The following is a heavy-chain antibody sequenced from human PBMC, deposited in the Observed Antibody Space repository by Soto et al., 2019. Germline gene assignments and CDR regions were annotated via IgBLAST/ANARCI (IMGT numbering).Heavy chain of an antibody. CDR2: IYYSGRT. D-gene: IGHD5-18*01. V-gene: IGHV4-30-4*01. CDR1: GGSISSGDYY. J-gene: IGHJ6*02. CDR3: ARASPVVTDV. Sequence: QVQLQESGPGLVKPSQTLSLTCTVSGGSISSGDYYWSWIRQPPGKGLEWIGYIYYSGRTYYNPSTQSRVTISADTSKTQYSPQLSSVTDADTAVYYCARASPVVTDVWGQGTTVTVSS.